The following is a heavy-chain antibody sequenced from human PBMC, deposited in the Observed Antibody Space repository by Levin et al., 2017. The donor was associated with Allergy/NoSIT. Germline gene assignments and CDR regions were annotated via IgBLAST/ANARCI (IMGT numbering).Heavy chain of an antibody. J-gene: IGHJ3*02. CDR2: IYYSGST. CDR3: ASKNNWNDMKNAFDI. V-gene: IGHV4-31*03. CDR1: GGSISSGGYY. Sequence: LRLSCTVSGGSISSGGYYWSWIRQHPGTGLEWIGYIYYSGSTYYNPSLKSRVTISVDTSKNQFSLKLSSVTAADTAVYYCASKNNWNDMKNAFDIWGQGTMVTVSS. D-gene: IGHD1-1*01.